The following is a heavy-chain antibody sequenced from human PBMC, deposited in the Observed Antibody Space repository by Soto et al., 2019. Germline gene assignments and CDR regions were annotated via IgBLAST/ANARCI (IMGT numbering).Heavy chain of an antibody. CDR1: GYSISSGYY. CDR3: ARVGPWVPYYYDSSTYTFENWFDP. J-gene: IGHJ5*02. D-gene: IGHD3-22*01. CDR2: TYHGGST. V-gene: IGHV4-38-2*02. Sequence: SATLSLTCSVSGYSISSGYYWGLLRQPPGKGLEWIGSTYHGGSTYYNPSLNSRVTLSIDMTNNHVSLILNSVTAADTAVYYCARVGPWVPYYYDSSTYTFENWFDPWGQGTLVTVSS.